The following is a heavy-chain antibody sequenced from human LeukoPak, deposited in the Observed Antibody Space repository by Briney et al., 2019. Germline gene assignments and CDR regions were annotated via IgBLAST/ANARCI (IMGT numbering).Heavy chain of an antibody. D-gene: IGHD3-10*01. Sequence: SETLSLTCTVSGGSISSSSYYWGWIRQSPGKGLEWIGSIYYSGSTYYNPSLKSRVTISVDTSKNQFSLKLSSVTAADTAVYYCARLGQSGSYLGSNWFDPWGQGTLVTVSS. J-gene: IGHJ5*02. V-gene: IGHV4-39*01. CDR1: GGSISSSSYY. CDR3: ARLGQSGSYLGSNWFDP. CDR2: IYYSGST.